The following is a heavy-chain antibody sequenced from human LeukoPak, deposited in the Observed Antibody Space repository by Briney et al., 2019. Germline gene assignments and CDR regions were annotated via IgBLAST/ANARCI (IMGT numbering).Heavy chain of an antibody. CDR2: IYTGGST. CDR1: GRSISSGSYY. CDR3: ASGYSSGWSQYYY. V-gene: IGHV4-61*02. Sequence: SETLSLTCTVSGRSISSGSYYWRWIRKPAGKGLEWIGRIYTGGSTNYTPSLKSRVTISGDTSKNQFSLKLSSVTAADTAVYYCASGYSSGWSQYYYWGQGTLVTVSS. J-gene: IGHJ4*02. D-gene: IGHD6-19*01.